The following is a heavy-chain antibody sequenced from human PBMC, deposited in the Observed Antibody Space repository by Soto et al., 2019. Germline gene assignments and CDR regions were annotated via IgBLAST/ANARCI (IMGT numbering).Heavy chain of an antibody. CDR2: ISWNSGSI. V-gene: IGHV3-9*01. CDR3: AGHEGLRSGDMDV. CDR1: GFTFDDYA. Sequence: GGSLRLSCAASGFTFDDYAMHWVRQAPGKGLEWVSGISWNSGSIGYADSVKGRFTISRDNAKNSLYLQMNSLRAEDTALYYCAGHEGLRSGDMDVWGKGTTVTVSS. J-gene: IGHJ6*03. D-gene: IGHD5-12*01.